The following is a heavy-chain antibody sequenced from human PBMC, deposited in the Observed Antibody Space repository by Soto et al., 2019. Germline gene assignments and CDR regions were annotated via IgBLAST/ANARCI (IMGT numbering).Heavy chain of an antibody. CDR1: GGSFSGYY. CDR3: ARDHTAMVYFDY. V-gene: IGHV4-34*01. Sequence: SETLSLTCAVYGGSFSGYYWSWIRQPPGKGLEWIGEINHSGSTNYNPSLKSRVTISVDTSKNQFSLKLSSVTAADTAVYYCARDHTAMVYFDYWGQGTLVTVSS. D-gene: IGHD5-18*01. J-gene: IGHJ4*02. CDR2: INHSGST.